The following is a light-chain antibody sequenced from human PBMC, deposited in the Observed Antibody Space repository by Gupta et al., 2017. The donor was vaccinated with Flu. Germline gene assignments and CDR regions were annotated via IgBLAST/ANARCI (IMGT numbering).Light chain of an antibody. CDR1: TGAVISNYY. J-gene: IGLJ2*01. CDR2: STT. V-gene: IGLV7-43*01. Sequence: QTVVTQEPSLTVSPGGTVTLTCASSTGAVISNYYPNWFQQKPGQPPRAVIYSTTKKRSWTPARFSGSLLGGTAALTLSNVQPEEEADYYCLLYLGGDLRIFGGGTKLTVL. CDR3: LLYLGGDLRI.